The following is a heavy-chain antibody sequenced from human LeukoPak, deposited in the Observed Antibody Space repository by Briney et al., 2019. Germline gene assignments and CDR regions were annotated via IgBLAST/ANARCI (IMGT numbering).Heavy chain of an antibody. CDR1: GYTFTGYY. CDR3: ARDDYDILTGYGPPNAFDI. CDR2: ISAYNGNT. D-gene: IGHD3-9*01. J-gene: IGHJ3*02. V-gene: IGHV1-18*04. Sequence: ASVKVSCKASGYTFTGYYVHWVRQAPGQGLEWMGWISAYNGNTKYPQKLQGRVTMTTDTSTSTAYMELRSLRSDDTAVYYCARDDYDILTGYGPPNAFDIWGQGTMVTVSS.